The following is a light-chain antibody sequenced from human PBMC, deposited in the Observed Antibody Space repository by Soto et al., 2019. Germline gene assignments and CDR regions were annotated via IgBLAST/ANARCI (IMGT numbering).Light chain of an antibody. CDR2: AAS. CDR1: QSIAYY. CDR3: QQSSNSPVYT. J-gene: IGKJ2*01. Sequence: DILMTQSPSSLSASVGDRVTITCRASQSIAYYVNWFQQEPGKAPKLLIYAASSLQSGVPSRFSGSGSGTDFTLTISSLQPEDFATYYCQQSSNSPVYTFGQGT. V-gene: IGKV1-39*01.